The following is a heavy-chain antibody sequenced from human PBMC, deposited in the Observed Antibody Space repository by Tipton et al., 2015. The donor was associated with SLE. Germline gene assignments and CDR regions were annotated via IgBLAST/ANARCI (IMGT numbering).Heavy chain of an antibody. Sequence: TLSLTCAVSGYSISSGYYWGWIRQSPGKGLEWIGNFYSGGSTYYNPSLKRRVTISEHTSKNQFSLKLTSVTAADTAVYYCARDPPSAYYYGMDVWGQGTTVTVSS. V-gene: IGHV4-38-2*02. CDR3: ARDPPSAYYYGMDV. CDR1: GYSISSGYY. J-gene: IGHJ6*02. CDR2: FYSGGST.